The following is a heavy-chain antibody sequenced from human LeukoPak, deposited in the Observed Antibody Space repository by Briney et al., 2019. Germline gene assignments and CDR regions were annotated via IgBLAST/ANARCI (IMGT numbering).Heavy chain of an antibody. CDR2: ISAYNGNT. Sequence: GASVKVSCKASGYTFTNYAVSWVRQAPGQGLEYMGYISAYNGNTNYAQKLQGRVTMTTDTSTSTAYMELRSLRSDDTAVYYCASGSGSLQYFDYWGQGTLVTVSS. CDR3: ASGSGSLQYFDY. J-gene: IGHJ4*02. CDR1: GYTFTNYA. D-gene: IGHD1-26*01. V-gene: IGHV1-18*01.